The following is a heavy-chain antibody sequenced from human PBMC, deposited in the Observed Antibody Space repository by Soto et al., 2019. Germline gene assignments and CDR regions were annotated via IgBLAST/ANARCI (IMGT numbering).Heavy chain of an antibody. V-gene: IGHV4-59*01. D-gene: IGHD3-3*01. CDR2: IYYSGST. J-gene: IGHJ6*03. CDR1: GGPISSYY. Sequence: TLSLTCTVSGGPISSYYWSWIRQPPGKGLEWIGYIYYSGSTNYNPSLKSRVTISVDTSKNQFSLKLSSVTAADTAVYYCARRGEYYDFWSGPRDYYYYYYMDVWGKGTTVTVSS. CDR3: ARRGEYYDFWSGPRDYYYYYYMDV.